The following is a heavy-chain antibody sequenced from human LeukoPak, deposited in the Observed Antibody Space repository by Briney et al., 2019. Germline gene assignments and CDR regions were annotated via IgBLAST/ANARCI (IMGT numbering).Heavy chain of an antibody. CDR2: INHSGST. CDR3: ARGGPAAGRFDS. D-gene: IGHD6-13*01. Sequence: PSETLSLTCAVYGGSFSGYYWSWIRQPPGKGLEWIGEINHSGSTNYNPSLKSRVTISVDTSKNQFSLKLSSVTAADTAVYYCARGGPAAGRFDSWGQGTLVTVSS. CDR1: GGSFSGYY. J-gene: IGHJ4*02. V-gene: IGHV4-34*01.